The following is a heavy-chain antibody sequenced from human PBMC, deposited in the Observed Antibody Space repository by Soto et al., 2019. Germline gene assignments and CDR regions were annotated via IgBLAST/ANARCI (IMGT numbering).Heavy chain of an antibody. Sequence: SETLSLTCTVSGVSVSSGSYYWSWIRQPPEKGLEWIGYIYYRGSTHYNPSLESRVTISLDTSKSQFSLKLSSVTAADTAVYFCARDRRTGTTHFYYGMDVWGQGTTVTGSS. D-gene: IGHD1-7*01. J-gene: IGHJ6*02. CDR1: GVSVSSGSYY. CDR3: ARDRRTGTTHFYYGMDV. V-gene: IGHV4-61*01. CDR2: IYYRGST.